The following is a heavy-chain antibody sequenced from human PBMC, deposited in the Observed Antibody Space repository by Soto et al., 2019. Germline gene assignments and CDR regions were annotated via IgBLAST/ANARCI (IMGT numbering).Heavy chain of an antibody. Sequence: LSLTCTVSGGSISSGGYYWSWIRQHPGKGLEWIGYIYYSGSTYYNPSLKSRVTISVDTSKNQFSLKLSSVTAAGTAVNYCARDFFDYADSPSPNIRTYYFDYWGQGTLVTVSS. D-gene: IGHD3-16*01. CDR2: IYYSGST. CDR1: GGSISSGGYY. CDR3: ARDFFDYADSPSPNIRTYYFDY. V-gene: IGHV4-31*03. J-gene: IGHJ4*02.